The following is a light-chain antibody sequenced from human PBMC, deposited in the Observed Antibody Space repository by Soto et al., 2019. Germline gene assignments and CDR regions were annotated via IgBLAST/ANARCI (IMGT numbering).Light chain of an antibody. J-gene: IGKJ4*01. Sequence: EIVLTQSPGTLSLSPGERATVSCRASQSVSSYLAWYQQKPGQAPRLLIYDASNRATGIPARFSGSGSGTDFTLTICSLEPEDFAVYYCQQRSNWPPGLTFGGGTKVEIK. CDR2: DAS. CDR1: QSVSSY. V-gene: IGKV3-11*01. CDR3: QQRSNWPPGLT.